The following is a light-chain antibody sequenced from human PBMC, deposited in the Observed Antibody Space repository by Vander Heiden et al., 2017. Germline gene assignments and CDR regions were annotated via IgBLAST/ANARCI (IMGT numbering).Light chain of an antibody. V-gene: IGKV1-5*03. CDR3: QQYNTYWT. CDR2: KAS. J-gene: IGKJ1*01. CDR1: QSISTD. Sequence: DNQMTQSPSTLSASVGDRVTITCRASQSISTDLAWYQRKPGTAPKLLIYKASTLESGVPSRFSGSGSGTEFTLTISSLQPDDFATYYCQQYNTYWTSGQGTKVEIK.